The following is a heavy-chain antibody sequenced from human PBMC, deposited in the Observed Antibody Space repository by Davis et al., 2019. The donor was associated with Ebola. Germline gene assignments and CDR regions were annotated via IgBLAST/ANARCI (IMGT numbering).Heavy chain of an antibody. V-gene: IGHV3-21*01. CDR1: GFTLSSYS. D-gene: IGHD3-3*01. CDR2: ISSSSSYT. J-gene: IGHJ4*02. CDR3: ARGRFLEWPDY. Sequence: GGSLRLSCAASGFTLSSYSMNWVRQAPGKGLAWVSSISSSSSYTNYADPVKGRFTISRDNAKNSLYLQMNSLRAEDTAVYYCARGRFLEWPDYWGQGTLVTVSS.